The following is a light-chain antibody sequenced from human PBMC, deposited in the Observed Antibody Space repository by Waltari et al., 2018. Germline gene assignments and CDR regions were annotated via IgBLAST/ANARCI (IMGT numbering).Light chain of an antibody. CDR1: QSISNY. V-gene: IGKV1-39*01. Sequence: DIQMTQSPSSLSVSVGDRVTITFRASQSISNYLNWYPQNPEKAPKLLIYAASSLQSGVPSRFSGSGSGTDFTITISSLQPKDFATYYCQQCYSTPRLTFGGGTKVEIK. CDR2: AAS. J-gene: IGKJ4*01. CDR3: QQCYSTPRLT.